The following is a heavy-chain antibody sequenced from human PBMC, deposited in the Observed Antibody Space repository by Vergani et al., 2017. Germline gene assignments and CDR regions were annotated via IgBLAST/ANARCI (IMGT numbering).Heavy chain of an antibody. J-gene: IGHJ5*02. V-gene: IGHV4-38-2*01. CDR1: GYSISLVYY. Sequence: QVQLQESGPGLVKPSETLSLTCAVSGYSISLVYYWGWIRQPPGKGLEWIGSIYHSGSTYSNPSLKSRVTISVDTSKNQFSLKLSSVTAADTAVYYCARHGYYYGSGSYPNWFDPWGQGTLVTVSS. CDR3: ARHGYYYGSGSYPNWFDP. CDR2: IYHSGST. D-gene: IGHD3-10*01.